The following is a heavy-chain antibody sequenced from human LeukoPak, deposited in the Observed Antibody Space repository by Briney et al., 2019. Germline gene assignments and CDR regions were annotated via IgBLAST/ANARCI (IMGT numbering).Heavy chain of an antibody. D-gene: IGHD5-18*01. CDR1: GFTFSSYS. J-gene: IGHJ4*02. V-gene: IGHV3-48*02. CDR2: ISSSSSTI. CDR3: ARGGSGYSYGKIDS. Sequence: GGSLRLSCAASGFTFSSYSMNWVRQAPGKGLEWVSYISSSSSTIYYADSVKGRFTISRDNAKNSLYLQMNSLRDEDTAVYYCARGGSGYSYGKIDSWGQGILVTVSS.